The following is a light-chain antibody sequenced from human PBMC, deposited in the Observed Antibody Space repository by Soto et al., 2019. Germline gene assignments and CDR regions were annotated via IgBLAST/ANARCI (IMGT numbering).Light chain of an antibody. V-gene: IGKV3-20*01. CDR2: GAS. J-gene: IGKJ1*01. CDR3: QQYGSSRT. Sequence: EIVLTQSPGTLSLSPGERATLSCRASQSVSSSYLAWYQQKPCQAPRLLIYGASSRATSIPDRFSGSGSGTDFTLTISRLEPEDFAVYYCQQYGSSRTFGQGTKVEIK. CDR1: QSVSSSY.